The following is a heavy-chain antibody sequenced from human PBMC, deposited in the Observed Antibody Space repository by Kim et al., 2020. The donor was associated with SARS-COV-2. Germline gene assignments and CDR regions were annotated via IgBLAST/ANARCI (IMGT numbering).Heavy chain of an antibody. CDR3: ARDPYDFWSGYYYDYMDV. Sequence: GGSLRLSCAASGFTFSSYAMHWVRQAPGKGLEWVAVISYDGSNKYYADSVKGRFTISRDNSKNTLYLQMNSLRAEDTAVYYCARDPYDFWSGYYYDYMDVWGKGTTVTVSS. J-gene: IGHJ6*03. V-gene: IGHV3-30-3*01. D-gene: IGHD3-3*01. CDR2: ISYDGSNK. CDR1: GFTFSSYA.